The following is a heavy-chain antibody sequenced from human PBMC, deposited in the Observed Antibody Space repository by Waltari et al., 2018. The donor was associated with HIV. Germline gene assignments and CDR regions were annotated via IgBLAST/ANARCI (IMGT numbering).Heavy chain of an antibody. CDR1: GFTFGSYG. CDR2: IWYHGDKE. Sequence: QVQLVESGGGVVQPGRSLTLSCAASGFTFGSYGIHWVRQAPGKGLKWVAVIWYHGDKEEYADSVKGRFNISRDNSRNTVFLHMNSLRAEDTGFYFCARERGYTSPFDLWGQGTLVTVSS. J-gene: IGHJ1*01. D-gene: IGHD5-18*01. V-gene: IGHV3-33*01. CDR3: ARERGYTSPFDL.